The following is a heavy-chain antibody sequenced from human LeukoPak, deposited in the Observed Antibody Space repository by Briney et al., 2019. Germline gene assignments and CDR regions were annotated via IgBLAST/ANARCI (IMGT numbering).Heavy chain of an antibody. J-gene: IGHJ4*02. CDR1: GFTFSSYS. Sequence: PGGSLRLSCAASGFTFSSYSMNWVRQAPGKGLEWVSSISSSSSYIYYADSVKGRFTISRDNAKNSLYLQMNSLRAEDTAVYYCARGGVAGTPPFDYWGQGTLVTVSS. D-gene: IGHD6-19*01. CDR2: ISSSSSYI. V-gene: IGHV3-21*01. CDR3: ARGGVAGTPPFDY.